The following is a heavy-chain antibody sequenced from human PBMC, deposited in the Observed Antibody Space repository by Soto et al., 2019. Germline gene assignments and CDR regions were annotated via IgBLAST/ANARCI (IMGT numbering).Heavy chain of an antibody. CDR3: ARGLGSSSWLHYYYGMDV. CDR1: GLTLSTSS. J-gene: IGHJ6*02. D-gene: IGHD6-13*01. CDR2: IRRHTSVT. V-gene: IGHV3-48*01. Sequence: PGGSLRLSCAAFGLTLSTSSMNWVRQAPGRGLEWISYIRRHTSVTAYADSVKGRFTISRDSAKNSLYLQMDRLRVEDTAVYYCARGLGSSSWLHYYYGMDVWGQGTTVTVSS.